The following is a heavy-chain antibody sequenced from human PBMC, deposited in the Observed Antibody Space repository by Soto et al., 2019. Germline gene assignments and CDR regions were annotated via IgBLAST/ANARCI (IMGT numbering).Heavy chain of an antibody. CDR1: GTSLNSGTNY. J-gene: IGHJ4*02. V-gene: IGHV4-61*01. CDR3: AREGGESSDGLYYFDS. Sequence: PSETLSLTCTVSGTSLNSGTNYWNWVQQPPGKALEWIGYIYGSGNTKYNPSLKSRVTISQDTSKNQFSLKLSSVTAADTAVYFCAREGGESSDGLYYFDSWGQGSLVTVSS. D-gene: IGHD3-16*01. CDR2: IYGSGNT.